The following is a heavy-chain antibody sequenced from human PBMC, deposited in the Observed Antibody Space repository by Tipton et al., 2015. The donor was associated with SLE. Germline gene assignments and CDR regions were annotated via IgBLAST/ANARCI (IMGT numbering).Heavy chain of an antibody. CDR2: INDSGGT. Sequence: TLSLTCTVSGGSISSNTYYWTWIRQSPGKGLEWIGDINDSGGTYSNPSLNSRLTVSIDTSKKHFSLKLTSVTTADTGVYFCARVFTNAFDYWGQGALVTVSS. D-gene: IGHD2-8*01. CDR3: ARVFTNAFDY. J-gene: IGHJ4*02. CDR1: GGSISSNTYY. V-gene: IGHV4-39*02.